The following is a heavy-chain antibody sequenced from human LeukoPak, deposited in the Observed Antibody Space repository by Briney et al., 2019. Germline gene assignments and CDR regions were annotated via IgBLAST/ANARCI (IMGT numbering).Heavy chain of an antibody. D-gene: IGHD3-10*01. CDR1: EFTFSTYA. CDR2: ISGSGDST. J-gene: IGHJ4*02. CDR3: AKRQYYAFDY. Sequence: PGGSLRLSCAASEFTFSTYAMTWVRQAPGKGLEWVSGISGSGDSTYYADSVKGRFTISRDNSKNTLYLQMNSLRAEDAAVYYCAKRQYYAFDYWGQGMLVTVSS. V-gene: IGHV3-23*01.